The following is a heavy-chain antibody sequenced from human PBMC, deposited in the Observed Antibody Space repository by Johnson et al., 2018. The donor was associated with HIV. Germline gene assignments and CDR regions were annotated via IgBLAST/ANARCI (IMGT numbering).Heavy chain of an antibody. Sequence: QVQLVESGGGVVQPGGSLRLSCAASGFTFSSYGMHWVRQAPGKGLEWVAVISYGGSNKYYADSVKGRFTISRDNSKNTVFLQMNSLRPEDTAMYYCAAYYDFWSGSYTSGFDIWGQGTMVTVSS. D-gene: IGHD3-3*01. CDR1: GFTFSSYG. CDR3: AAYYDFWSGSYTSGFDI. J-gene: IGHJ3*02. CDR2: ISYGGSNK. V-gene: IGHV3-30*03.